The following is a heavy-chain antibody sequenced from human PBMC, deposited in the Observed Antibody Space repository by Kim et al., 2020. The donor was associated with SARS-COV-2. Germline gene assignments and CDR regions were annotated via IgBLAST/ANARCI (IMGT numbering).Heavy chain of an antibody. CDR3: TRPLLSGVGASGY. D-gene: IGHD2-15*01. CDR1: GFDFSACY. V-gene: IGHV3-11*03. J-gene: IGHJ1*01. Sequence: GGSLRLSCVASGFDFSACYMTWIRKAPGKGLEWVSYISGSSDHIVYADSVKGRFTISRDNAKNTLYLLLNDVRVEDSATYYCTRPLLSGVGASGYWGPGTLVTVST. CDR2: ISGSSDHI.